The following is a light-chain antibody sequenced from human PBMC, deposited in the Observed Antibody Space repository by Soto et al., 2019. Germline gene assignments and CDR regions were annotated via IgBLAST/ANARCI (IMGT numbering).Light chain of an antibody. CDR2: DVS. CDR3: SSYTSSSTLSTYV. CDR1: SSDVGGYNY. V-gene: IGLV2-14*03. J-gene: IGLJ1*01. Sequence: QTALTQPASVSGSPGQSITISCTGTSSDVGGYNYVSWYQHHPGKAPKLMIYDVSNRPSGVSNRFSGSKSGNTASLIISGLQADDVADYYCSSYTSSSTLSTYVFGTGTKVTVL.